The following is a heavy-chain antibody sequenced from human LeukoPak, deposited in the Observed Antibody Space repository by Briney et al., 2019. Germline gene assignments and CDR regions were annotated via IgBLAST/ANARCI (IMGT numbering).Heavy chain of an antibody. CDR1: GYSISSGYY. J-gene: IGHJ6*03. CDR3: ARAVNDASPPVLDYYYYMDV. V-gene: IGHV4-38-2*02. Sequence: SETLSLTCTVSGYSISSGYYWGWIRQPPGKGLEWIGSIYHSGSTYYNPSLKSRVTISVDTSKNQFSLKLSSVTAADTAVYYCARAVNDASPPVLDYYYYMDVWGKGTTVTVSS. CDR2: IYHSGST. D-gene: IGHD1-1*01.